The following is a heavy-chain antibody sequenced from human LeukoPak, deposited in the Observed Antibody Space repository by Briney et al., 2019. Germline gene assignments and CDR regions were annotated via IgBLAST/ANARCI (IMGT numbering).Heavy chain of an antibody. V-gene: IGHV3-7*01. J-gene: IGHJ5*02. D-gene: IGHD2-2*01. CDR1: GFTFSSYW. CDR3: ARVCSSTSCYFKTRNWFDP. CDR2: IKQDGSEK. Sequence: PGGSLRLSCAASGFTFSSYWMSWVRQAPGKGLEWVANIKQDGSEKYYVDSVKGRFTISRDNAKNSLYPQMNSLRAEDTAVYYCARVCSSTSCYFKTRNWFDPWGQGTLVTVSS.